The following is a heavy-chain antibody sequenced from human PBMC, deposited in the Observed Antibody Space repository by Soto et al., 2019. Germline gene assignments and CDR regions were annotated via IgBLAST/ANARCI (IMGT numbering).Heavy chain of an antibody. V-gene: IGHV1-18*01. J-gene: IGHJ4*02. CDR1: GYTFTSYG. CDR2: ISAYNGNT. CDR3: ARDAFDVLSSSSNFDY. D-gene: IGHD6-13*01. Sequence: QVQLVQSGAEVKKPGASVKVSCKASGYTFTSYGISWVRQAPGQGLEWMGWISAYNGNTNYAQKLQGRVTMTTDTSTSTADRELRSLRSDDTAVYYCARDAFDVLSSSSNFDYWGQGTLVTVSS.